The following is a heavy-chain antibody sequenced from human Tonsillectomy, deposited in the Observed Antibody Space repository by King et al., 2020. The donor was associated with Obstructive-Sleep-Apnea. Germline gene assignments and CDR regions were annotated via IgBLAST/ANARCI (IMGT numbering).Heavy chain of an antibody. D-gene: IGHD3-22*01. V-gene: IGHV3-30*02. CDR1: GFTFSSFG. Sequence: VQLVESGGGVVQPGGSLRLSCAASGFTFSSFGMHWVRQAPGKGLEWLSFIEYDGSYEYYAASVKGRFTISRDNSKNTLYLQMNSLRAEDTAVFYCAKEGYYDSSGMGADAFDIWGQGTMVTVSS. CDR3: AKEGYYDSSGMGADAFDI. J-gene: IGHJ3*02. CDR2: IEYDGSYE.